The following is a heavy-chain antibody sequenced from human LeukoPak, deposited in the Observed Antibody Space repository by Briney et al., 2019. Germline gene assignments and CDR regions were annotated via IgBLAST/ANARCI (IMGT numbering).Heavy chain of an antibody. CDR3: ARGRSEYQLLSGFDP. D-gene: IGHD2-2*01. V-gene: IGHV1-46*01. CDR2: INPSGGST. CDR1: GYTFTSYY. Sequence: GASVKLSCKASGYTFTSYYMHWVRQAPGQGLEWMGIINPSGGSTSYAQKFQGRVTMTRDTSTSTVYMELSSLRSEDTAVYYCARGRSEYQLLSGFDPWGQGTLVTVSS. J-gene: IGHJ5*02.